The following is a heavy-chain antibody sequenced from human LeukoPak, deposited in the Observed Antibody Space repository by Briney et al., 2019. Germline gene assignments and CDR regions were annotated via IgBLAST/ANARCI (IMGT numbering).Heavy chain of an antibody. V-gene: IGHV1-69*13. CDR3: ARDLGYGGADFDY. CDR1: GGTFSSYA. CDR2: IIPILGTA. Sequence: SVKVSCKASGGTFSSYAISWVRQAPGQGLEWMGGIIPILGTANYAQKFQGRVTITADESTSTAYMELSSLRSEDTAVYYCARDLGYGGADFDYWGQGTLVTVSS. J-gene: IGHJ4*02. D-gene: IGHD4-23*01.